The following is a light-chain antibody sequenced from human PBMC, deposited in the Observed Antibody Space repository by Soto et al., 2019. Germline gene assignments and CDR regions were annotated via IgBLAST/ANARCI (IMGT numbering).Light chain of an antibody. V-gene: IGLV2-14*01. Sequence: QSVLTQPASVSGSPGQSITISCTGTSSDVGGYNYVSWYQQHPGKAPKLMIYDVSNRPSGVSNRFSGSKSGNTASLTISGLQAEDVADYYCSSYTISSTAYVFGTGTKITV. CDR1: SSDVGGYNY. CDR2: DVS. CDR3: SSYTISSTAYV. J-gene: IGLJ1*01.